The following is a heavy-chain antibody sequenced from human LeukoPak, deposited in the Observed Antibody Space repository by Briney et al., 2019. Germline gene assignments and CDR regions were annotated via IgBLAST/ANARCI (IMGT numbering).Heavy chain of an antibody. Sequence: GGSLRLSCAASGFTFSSYDMSWVRQAPGKGLEWVSFIRSDGGSTLYADSVKGRFTISRDNSRNTLYAEMTSLRAEDTAVYYCATLASGYSSPFDYWGQGTLVTVSS. CDR1: GFTFSSYD. CDR3: ATLASGYSSPFDY. J-gene: IGHJ4*02. V-gene: IGHV3-23*01. CDR2: IRSDGGST. D-gene: IGHD6-13*01.